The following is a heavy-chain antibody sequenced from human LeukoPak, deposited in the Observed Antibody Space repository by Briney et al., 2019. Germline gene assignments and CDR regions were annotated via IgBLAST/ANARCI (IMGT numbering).Heavy chain of an antibody. CDR3: ARVLGITFGGVPDAFDI. CDR2: ISYDGRNE. CDR1: GFTFSSYG. Sequence: PGGSLRLSCAASGFTFSSYGIHWVRQAPGKGLEWVAVISYDGRNEYYADSVKGRFTISRDNSENTLYLQMNSLRAEDTAVYYCARVLGITFGGVPDAFDIWGQGTMVTVSS. J-gene: IGHJ3*02. D-gene: IGHD3-16*01. V-gene: IGHV3-33*08.